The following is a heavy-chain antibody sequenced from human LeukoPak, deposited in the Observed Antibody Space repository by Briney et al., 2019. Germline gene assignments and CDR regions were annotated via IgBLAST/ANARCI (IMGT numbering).Heavy chain of an antibody. CDR1: GGSISSGGYY. CDR2: IYYSGST. CDR3: ARVREARFLEEYYYGMDV. J-gene: IGHJ6*02. Sequence: SETLSLTCTVSGGSISSGGYYWNWVRQHPGKGLEWIGCIYYSGSTYYNPSLKSRVTISVATSKTQFSLKLSSVTAADTAVYYCARVREARFLEEYYYGMDVWGQGTTVTVSS. D-gene: IGHD3-3*01. V-gene: IGHV4-31*03.